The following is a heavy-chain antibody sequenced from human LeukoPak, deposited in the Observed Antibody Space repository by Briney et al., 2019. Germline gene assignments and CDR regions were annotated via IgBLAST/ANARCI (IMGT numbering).Heavy chain of an antibody. D-gene: IGHD6-13*01. CDR3: ARGVAAGLDDY. CDR2: ISSSSSTI. V-gene: IGHV3-48*01. J-gene: IGHJ4*02. Sequence: GGSLRLSCAASGFTFSSYSMNWVRQAPGKGREWVSYISSSSSTIYYADSVKGRFTISRDNAKNSLYLQMNSLRAEDTAVYYCARGVAAGLDDYWGQGTLVTVSS. CDR1: GFTFSSYS.